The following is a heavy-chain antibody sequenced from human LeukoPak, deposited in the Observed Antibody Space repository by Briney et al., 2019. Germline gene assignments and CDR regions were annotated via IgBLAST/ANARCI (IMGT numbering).Heavy chain of an antibody. Sequence: KPSETLSLTCSVSGGSISSYYWSWIRQPPGKGLEWIGYMYYVGTTNYNPSLKSRVTMSVDTSKNQFSLKLSSVTAADTAVYFCAREHSSGLYYFDHWGQGTLVTVSS. D-gene: IGHD6-19*01. J-gene: IGHJ4*02. V-gene: IGHV4-59*01. CDR1: GGSISSYY. CDR2: MYYVGTT. CDR3: AREHSSGLYYFDH.